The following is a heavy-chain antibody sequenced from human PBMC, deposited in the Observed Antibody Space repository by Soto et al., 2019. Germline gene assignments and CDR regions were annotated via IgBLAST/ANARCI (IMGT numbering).Heavy chain of an antibody. CDR3: ARDIVATTRCWFDP. D-gene: IGHD5-12*01. J-gene: IGHJ5*02. CDR1: GFTFSSYW. CDR2: IHSDGSST. Sequence: EVQLVESGVGLVQPGGSLRLACAASGFTFSSYWMHWVRQAPGKGLVWVSRIHSDGSSTSYADSVKGRFTLSRYNAKNTLYLQMNSLRAEDTAVYYCARDIVATTRCWFDPWGQGTLVTVSS. V-gene: IGHV3-74*01.